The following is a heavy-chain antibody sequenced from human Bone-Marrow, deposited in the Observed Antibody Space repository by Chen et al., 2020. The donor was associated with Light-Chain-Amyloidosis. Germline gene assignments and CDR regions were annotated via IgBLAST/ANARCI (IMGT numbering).Heavy chain of an antibody. CDR3: AKDRCTSISCSDFDY. CDR2: ARGGDGPT. Sequence: VQLVESGGGLVQPGGPLKPPRVGHGFAFRNKPMTWVRQAPGKGLEWVSVARGGDGPTYYADSVRGRFTIYRDNSKNTLYLQMNSLRAEDTAVYYCAKDRCTSISCSDFDYWGQGTLVTVSS. J-gene: IGHJ4*02. V-gene: IGHV3-23*04. CDR1: GFAFRNKP. D-gene: IGHD2-2*01.